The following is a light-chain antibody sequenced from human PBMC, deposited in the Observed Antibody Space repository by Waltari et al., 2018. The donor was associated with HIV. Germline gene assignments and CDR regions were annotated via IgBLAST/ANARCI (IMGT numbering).Light chain of an antibody. CDR1: SSNIGSNS. J-gene: IGLJ3*02. CDR3: AAWDDSLSGRV. V-gene: IGLV1-47*01. CDR2: RNN. Sequence: QSVLTQPPSASGTPGPGVTISCSGRSSNIGSNSVYWYQQLPGTAPKLLIYRNNQRPSGVPDRFSGSKSGTSASLAISGLRSEDEADYYCAAWDDSLSGRVFGGGTKLTVL.